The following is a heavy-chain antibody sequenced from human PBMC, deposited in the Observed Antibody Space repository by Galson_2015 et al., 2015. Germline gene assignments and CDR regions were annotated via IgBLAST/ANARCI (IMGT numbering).Heavy chain of an antibody. D-gene: IGHD4-17*01. V-gene: IGHV3-33*01. Sequence: SLRLSCAASGFTFSSYGMHWVRQAPGKGLEWVAVIWYDGSNKYYADSVKGRFTISRDNAKNSLYLQMNSLRDEDTAVYYCARDVNYGDYVSWFDPWGQGTLVTVSS. CDR2: IWYDGSNK. CDR3: ARDVNYGDYVSWFDP. J-gene: IGHJ5*02. CDR1: GFTFSSYG.